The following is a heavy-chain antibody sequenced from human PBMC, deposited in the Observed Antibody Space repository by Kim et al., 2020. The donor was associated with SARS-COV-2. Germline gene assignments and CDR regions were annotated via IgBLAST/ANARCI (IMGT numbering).Heavy chain of an antibody. D-gene: IGHD6-19*01. CDR3: AKDITLGIAVAGTAQDY. V-gene: IGHV3-43*02. CDR1: GFTFDDYA. Sequence: GGSLRLSCAASGFTFDDYAIHWVRQAPGKGLEWVSLISGNGGNTYYADSVKGRFTISRDNSKNSLYLQMNSLKTEDTALYYCAKDITLGIAVAGTAQDYWGQGTLVTVS. CDR2: ISGNGGNT. J-gene: IGHJ4*02.